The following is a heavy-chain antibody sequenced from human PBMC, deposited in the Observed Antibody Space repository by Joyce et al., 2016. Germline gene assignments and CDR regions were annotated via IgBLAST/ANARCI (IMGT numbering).Heavy chain of an antibody. D-gene: IGHD4-17*01. CDR3: ARGVGDLGY. Sequence: QVQPVQSGPEVKKPGASVKVSCKASGYTFSNYGFSWVRQAPGQGLQWMVWSIPHNGVTNYARNLQGRVTMTTDTSTSTAYMELRSLTTDDTAVYYCARGVGDLGYWGQGTLVTVSS. J-gene: IGHJ4*02. V-gene: IGHV1-18*04. CDR2: SIPHNGVT. CDR1: GYTFSNYG.